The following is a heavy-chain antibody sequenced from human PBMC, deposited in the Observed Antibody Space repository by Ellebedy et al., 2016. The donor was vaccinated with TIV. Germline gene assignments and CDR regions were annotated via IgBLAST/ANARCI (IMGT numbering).Heavy chain of an antibody. Sequence: SETLSLTXTVSGGSISSYYWSWIRQPAGKGLEWIGRIYTSGSTNYNPSLKSRVTISVDTSKNQFSLKLSSVTAADTAVYYCARDRIAAAGTRGYFDYWGQGTLVTVSS. CDR2: IYTSGST. CDR3: ARDRIAAAGTRGYFDY. D-gene: IGHD6-13*01. CDR1: GGSISSYY. J-gene: IGHJ4*02. V-gene: IGHV4-4*07.